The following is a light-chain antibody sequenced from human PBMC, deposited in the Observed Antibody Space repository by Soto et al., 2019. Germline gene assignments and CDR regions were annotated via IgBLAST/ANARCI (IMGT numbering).Light chain of an antibody. CDR3: HQYGSSPQT. CDR2: GAS. Sequence: EIVLTQSPGTLSLSPGDRATLFCRASQSVSSTHLAWYHQKPGQAPRLLIYGASTRASGIPDRFSGSGSGTDFTLNISRLETEDFEVYYCHQYGSSPQTFGQGTKVDIK. J-gene: IGKJ1*01. CDR1: QSVSSTH. V-gene: IGKV3-20*01.